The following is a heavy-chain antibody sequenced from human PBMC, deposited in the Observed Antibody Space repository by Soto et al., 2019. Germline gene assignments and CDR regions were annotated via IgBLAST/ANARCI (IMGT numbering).Heavy chain of an antibody. CDR2: IYSGGST. D-gene: IGHD3-22*01. CDR3: ARYYYDSSGYFDY. V-gene: IGHV3-66*01. J-gene: IGHJ4*02. Sequence: VQLVESGGGVVQPGRSLRLSCAASGFSFSSNYMSWVRQAPGKGLEWVSVIYSGGSTYYADSVKGRFTISRDNSKNTLYLQMNSLRAEDTAVYYCARYYYDSSGYFDYWGQGTLVTVSS. CDR1: GFSFSSNY.